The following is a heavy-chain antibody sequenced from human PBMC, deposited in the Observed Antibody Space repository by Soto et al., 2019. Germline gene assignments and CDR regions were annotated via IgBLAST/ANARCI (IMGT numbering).Heavy chain of an antibody. J-gene: IGHJ5*02. Sequence: SETLSLTCTVSGDSISGGASFWSWIRQPPGKGLEWIANVYYSGSSYYNPSLKSRLTISVDTTKNQFSLQLKSMTAADTVVYYCASPSIAARPGWFDPWGQGTLVTVSS. D-gene: IGHD6-6*01. V-gene: IGHV4-30-4*01. CDR1: GDSISGGASF. CDR3: ASPSIAARPGWFDP. CDR2: VYYSGSS.